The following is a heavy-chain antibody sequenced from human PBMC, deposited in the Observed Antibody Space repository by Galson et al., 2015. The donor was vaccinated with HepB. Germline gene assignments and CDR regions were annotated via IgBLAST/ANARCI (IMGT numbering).Heavy chain of an antibody. D-gene: IGHD4-17*01. CDR2: ISGSGSRT. V-gene: IGHV3-23*01. J-gene: IGHJ4*02. CDR3: TKEADRAYGHY. CDR1: GFTFSSYA. Sequence: SLRLSCAASGFTFSSYAMSWVRQAPGKGLEWVSAISGSGSRTYYADSVKGRFTISRDNSKNTLYLQMNSLRAEDTAVYYCTKEADRAYGHYWGQGILVTVSS.